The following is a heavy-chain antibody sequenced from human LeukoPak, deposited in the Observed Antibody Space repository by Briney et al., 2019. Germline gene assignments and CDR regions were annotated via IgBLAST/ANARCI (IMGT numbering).Heavy chain of an antibody. CDR2: ISGYNGNA. CDR1: GYTFSSYG. Sequence: ASVKVSCKASGYTFSSYGISWVRQAPGQGLEWMGWISGYNGNANYAQKLQGRVTMTTDTSTSTAYMGLRSLRSDGTAVYYCARENFPTIRGYCTGGSCALDFWGQGTLVTVSS. J-gene: IGHJ4*02. CDR3: ARENFPTIRGYCTGGSCALDF. V-gene: IGHV1-18*01. D-gene: IGHD2-15*01.